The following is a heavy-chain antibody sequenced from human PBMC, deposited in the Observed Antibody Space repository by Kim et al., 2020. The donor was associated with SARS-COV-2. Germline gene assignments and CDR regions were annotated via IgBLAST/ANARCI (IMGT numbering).Heavy chain of an antibody. V-gene: IGHV3-9*01. CDR2: ISWNSGSI. CDR3: ASLWYGYYYGMDV. CDR1: GFTFGDYA. D-gene: IGHD6-13*01. J-gene: IGHJ6*02. Sequence: GGSLRLSCAASGFTFGDYAMHWVRQAPGKGLEWVSGISWNSGSIGYADSVKGRFTISRDNAKNSLYLQMNSLRAEDTALYYCASLWYGYYYGMDVWGQGTTVTVSS.